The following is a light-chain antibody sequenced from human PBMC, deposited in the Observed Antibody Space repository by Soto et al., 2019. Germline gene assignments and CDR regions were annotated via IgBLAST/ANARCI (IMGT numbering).Light chain of an antibody. CDR3: QQYNNWPPWT. CDR1: LSVSSN. CDR2: GAS. Sequence: ELVMTQSPATLSVSPGERATLSCSASLSVSSNLAWSQQKPGQAPRLLIYGASTRLTGIPARFSGSGYGTEFTLTISSLHSEDFAVYYCQQYNNWPPWTFGQGNKVEIK. V-gene: IGKV3-15*01. J-gene: IGKJ1*01.